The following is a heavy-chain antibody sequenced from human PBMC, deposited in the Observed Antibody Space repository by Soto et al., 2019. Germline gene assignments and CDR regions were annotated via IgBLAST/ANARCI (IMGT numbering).Heavy chain of an antibody. J-gene: IGHJ6*02. CDR2: IYHSGST. CDR1: GGSISSGGYS. V-gene: IGHV4-30-2*01. D-gene: IGHD3-10*01. Sequence: SETLSLTCAVSGGSISSGGYSWSWIRQPPGKGLEWIGYIYHSGSTYYNPSLKSRVTISVDRSKNQFSLKLSSVTAADAAVYYCARERKVTMVRGAIDYGMDVWGQGTTVTVSS. CDR3: ARERKVTMVRGAIDYGMDV.